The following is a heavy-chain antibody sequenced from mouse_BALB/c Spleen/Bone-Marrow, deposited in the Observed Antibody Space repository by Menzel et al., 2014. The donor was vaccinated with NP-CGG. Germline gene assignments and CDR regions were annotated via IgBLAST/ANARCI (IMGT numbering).Heavy chain of an antibody. D-gene: IGHD2-4*01. CDR3: ARHNYDETWFAY. CDR2: ISNGGGST. Sequence: DVKLVESGGGLVQPGGSLKLSCATSGFTFSDYYMYWVRQTPEKRLEWVAYISNGGGSTYYPDTVKGRLTISRDNAKNTLYLQMSRLKSEDTAMYYCARHNYDETWFAYWGQGTLVTVSA. V-gene: IGHV5-12*02. J-gene: IGHJ3*01. CDR1: GFTFSDYY.